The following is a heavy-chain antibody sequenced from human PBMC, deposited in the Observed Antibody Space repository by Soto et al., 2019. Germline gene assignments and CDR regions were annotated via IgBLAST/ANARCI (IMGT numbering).Heavy chain of an antibody. J-gene: IGHJ4*02. Sequence: GGSLRLSCAASGFTFDDYAMHWVRQAPGKGLEWVSGISWNSGSIGYADSVKGRFTISRDNAKNSLYLQMNSLRAEDTALYYCAKGWGYGQLGPFDYWGQGTLVTVSS. V-gene: IGHV3-9*01. D-gene: IGHD6-6*01. CDR1: GFTFDDYA. CDR3: AKGWGYGQLGPFDY. CDR2: ISWNSGSI.